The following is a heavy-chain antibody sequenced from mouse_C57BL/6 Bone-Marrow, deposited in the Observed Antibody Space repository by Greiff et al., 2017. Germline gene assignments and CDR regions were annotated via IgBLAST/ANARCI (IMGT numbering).Heavy chain of an antibody. V-gene: IGHV10-1*01. D-gene: IGHD2-1*01. CDR1: GFSFNTYA. J-gene: IGHJ4*01. CDR2: IRSKSNNYAT. Sequence: GLVQPKGSLKLSCAASGFSFNTYAMNWVRQAPGKGLEWVARIRSKSNNYATYYADSVNDRFTISRDDSESLLYLQMNNLKTEDTAMYYCVRQGGNFYAMDYWGQGTSVTVSS. CDR3: VRQGGNFYAMDY.